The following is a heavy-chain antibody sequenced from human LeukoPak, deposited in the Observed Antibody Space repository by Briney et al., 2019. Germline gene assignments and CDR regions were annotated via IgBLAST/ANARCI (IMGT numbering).Heavy chain of an antibody. J-gene: IGHJ3*02. Sequence: GPSVMFSCKAYGYTFMGHGISWVRRAPGQGLEWMGWISGTSSNTNYAQRLQGRVTMTTDTSTTTAYMELRSLRSDDTAVYYCARATGTWGHDGFDIWGQESMGTVSS. V-gene: IGHV1-18*01. CDR2: ISGTSSNT. CDR3: ARATGTWGHDGFDI. CDR1: GYTFMGHG. D-gene: IGHD3-16*01.